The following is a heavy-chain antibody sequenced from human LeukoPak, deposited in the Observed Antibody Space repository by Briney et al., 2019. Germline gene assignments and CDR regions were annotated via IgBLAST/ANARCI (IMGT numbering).Heavy chain of an antibody. J-gene: IGHJ6*03. Sequence: GESLKISCKGSGYRFTSYWIGWVRQMPGKGLEWMGIIYPGGSDTRYSPSFQGQVTISADKSISTAYLQWSSLKASDTAMYYCARTVVDYDILTGYLNPTHYYYYMDVWGKGTTVTISS. D-gene: IGHD3-9*01. CDR2: IYPGGSDT. V-gene: IGHV5-51*01. CDR3: ARTVVDYDILTGYLNPTHYYYYMDV. CDR1: GYRFTSYW.